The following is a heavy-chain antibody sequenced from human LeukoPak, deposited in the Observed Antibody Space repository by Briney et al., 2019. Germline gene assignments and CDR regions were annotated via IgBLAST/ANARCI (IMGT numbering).Heavy chain of an antibody. CDR2: IKQDGSEK. J-gene: IGHJ4*02. CDR3: ARGVARSSKFHFSYYFDY. Sequence: GGSLRLSCAASGFTFMSHWMSWVRQAPGKGLEWVANIKQDGSEKYYVDSVKGRCTISRDNAKNSLYLQMNSLRAEDTAVYYCARGVARSSKFHFSYYFDYWGQGTLVTVSS. D-gene: IGHD6-6*01. V-gene: IGHV3-7*03. CDR1: GFTFMSHW.